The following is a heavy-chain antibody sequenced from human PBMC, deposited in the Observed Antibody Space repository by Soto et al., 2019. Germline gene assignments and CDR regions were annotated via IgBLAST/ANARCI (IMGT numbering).Heavy chain of an antibody. V-gene: IGHV1-18*04. CDR1: GYTFTSYG. Sequence: QVQLVQSGAEVKKPGAAVKVSCKASGYTFTSYGISWVRRAPGQGLEWMGWISAYNDNTNYAQKFQGTVTMTMDTSTSTAYMELRSLRSDDTAVYYCARDGPVIPPRSWFDPWGQGTLVTVSS. CDR3: ARDGPVIPPRSWFDP. D-gene: IGHD3-16*02. J-gene: IGHJ5*02. CDR2: ISAYNDNT.